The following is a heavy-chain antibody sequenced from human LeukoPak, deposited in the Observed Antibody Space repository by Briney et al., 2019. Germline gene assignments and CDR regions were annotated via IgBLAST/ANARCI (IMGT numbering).Heavy chain of an antibody. J-gene: IGHJ4*02. D-gene: IGHD3-9*01. CDR3: ARGVVYDILTGYPTLDH. Sequence: SETLSLTCTVSGGSISTYYWSWIRQPPGKGLEWIGYIYDSGSTNYNPSLESRVTISPDTSKNQFSLKLSSVTAADTAVYYCARGVVYDILTGYPTLDHWGQGTLVTVSA. CDR1: GGSISTYY. V-gene: IGHV4-59*01. CDR2: IYDSGST.